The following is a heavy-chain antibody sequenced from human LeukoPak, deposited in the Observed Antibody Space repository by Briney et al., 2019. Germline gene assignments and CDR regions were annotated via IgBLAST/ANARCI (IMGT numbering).Heavy chain of an antibody. V-gene: IGHV4-31*03. Sequence: PSETLSLTCTVSGGSISSGGYYWSWIRQHPGKGLEWIGYIYYGGSTYYNPSLKSRVTISVDTSKNQFSLKLSSVTAADTAVYYCARVSMQWLDFDYWGQGTLVTVSS. CDR3: ARVSMQWLDFDY. D-gene: IGHD6-19*01. CDR2: IYYGGST. J-gene: IGHJ4*02. CDR1: GGSISSGGYY.